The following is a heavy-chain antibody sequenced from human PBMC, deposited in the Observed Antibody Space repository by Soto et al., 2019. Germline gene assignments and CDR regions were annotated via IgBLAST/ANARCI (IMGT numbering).Heavy chain of an antibody. CDR3: ARGFGFVGSYYYFDY. J-gene: IGHJ4*02. Sequence: QVQLQQWGAGLLKPSETLSLTCAVYGGSFSGYYWSWIRQPPGKGLEWIGEINHSGSTNYNPSLKSRVTISVDTSQNQFSLKLSSVTAADTAVYYCARGFGFVGSYYYFDYWGQGTLVTVSS. V-gene: IGHV4-34*01. CDR2: INHSGST. D-gene: IGHD1-26*01. CDR1: GGSFSGYY.